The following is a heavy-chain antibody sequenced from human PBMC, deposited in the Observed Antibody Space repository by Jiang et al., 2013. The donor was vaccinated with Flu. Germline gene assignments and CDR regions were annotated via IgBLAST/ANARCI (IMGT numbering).Heavy chain of an antibody. D-gene: IGHD3-22*01. J-gene: IGHJ4*02. CDR1: GFTFSGSA. CDR3: TRHEGSSGYYKVY. CDR2: IRSKANSYAT. Sequence: PGGSLKLSCAASGFTFSGSAMHWVRQASGKGLEWVGRIRSKANSYATAYAASVKGRFTISRDDSKNTAYLQMNSLKTEDTAVYYCTRHEGSSGYYKVYWGQGTLVTVSS. V-gene: IGHV3-73*01.